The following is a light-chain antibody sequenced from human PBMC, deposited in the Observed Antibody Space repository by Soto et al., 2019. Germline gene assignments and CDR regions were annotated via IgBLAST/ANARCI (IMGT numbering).Light chain of an antibody. CDR2: EVT. V-gene: IGLV2-14*01. J-gene: IGLJ1*01. CDR1: SSDVGGYDY. CDR3: TSYASSRPYV. Sequence: QSALTQPASVSGSPGQSITISCTGTSSDVGGYDYVSWYQHHPGKAPKLMIFEVTNRPSEVSNRFSGSKSGNTASLTISGLQDEDEADYYCTSYASSRPYVFGTGTKLTVL.